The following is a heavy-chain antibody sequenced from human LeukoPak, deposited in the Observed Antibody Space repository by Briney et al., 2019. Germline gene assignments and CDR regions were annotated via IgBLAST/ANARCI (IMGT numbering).Heavy chain of an antibody. CDR2: INTGFVNT. Sequence: ASVKVSCKASGYTFITYAMHWVRQAPGQRLEWMGWINTGFVNTRYSQKFQGRVTITGDTSASTAYMELSNLISEDTAVYYCARDSCYGGTCQDDAFDIWGQGTMVTVSS. CDR1: GYTFITYA. CDR3: ARDSCYGGTCQDDAFDI. J-gene: IGHJ3*02. V-gene: IGHV1-3*04. D-gene: IGHD2-15*01.